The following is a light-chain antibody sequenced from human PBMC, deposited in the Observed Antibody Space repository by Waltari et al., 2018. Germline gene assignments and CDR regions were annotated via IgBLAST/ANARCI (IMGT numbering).Light chain of an antibody. V-gene: IGKV3-11*01. J-gene: IGKJ5*01. CDR2: DAS. CDR3: QQRSNWPPIT. CDR1: QSVDSY. Sequence: EIVFTHSPATLSLSPGERATLTCRASQSVDSYLAWYQQKPGQAPRLLIYDASNRATGIPARFSGSGSGTDFTLTISSLEPEDFAVYYCQQRSNWPPITFGQGTRLEIK.